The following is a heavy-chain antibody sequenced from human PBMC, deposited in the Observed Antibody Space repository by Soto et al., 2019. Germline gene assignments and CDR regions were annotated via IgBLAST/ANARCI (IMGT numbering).Heavy chain of an antibody. D-gene: IGHD6-13*01. V-gene: IGHV1-69*02. J-gene: IGHJ5*02. CDR3: ARAGTRRIAEGGWFDP. CDR1: GGTFSSYT. Sequence: QVQLVQSGAEVKKPGSSVKVSCKASGGTFSSYTISWVRQAPGQGLEWMGRIIPILGIANYAQKFQGRVTITADKSTSTAYMELSSLRSEDTAVYYCARAGTRRIAEGGWFDPWGQGTLVTVSS. CDR2: IIPILGIA.